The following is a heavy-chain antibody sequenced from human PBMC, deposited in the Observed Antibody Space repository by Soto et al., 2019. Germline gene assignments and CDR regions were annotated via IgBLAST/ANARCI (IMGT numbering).Heavy chain of an antibody. Sequence: SETLSLTCTVSGGSISSSSYYWGWIRQPPGKGLEWIGNIYYSGSTYYNPSLKSRVTISVDTSKNQFSLKLSSVTAADTAVYYCARSIVLPNWFDPWGQGTLVTVSS. CDR1: GGSISSSSYY. J-gene: IGHJ5*02. D-gene: IGHD2-8*01. V-gene: IGHV4-39*01. CDR3: ARSIVLPNWFDP. CDR2: IYYSGST.